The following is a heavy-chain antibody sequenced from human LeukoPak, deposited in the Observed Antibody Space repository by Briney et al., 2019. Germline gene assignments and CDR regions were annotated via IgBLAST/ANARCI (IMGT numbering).Heavy chain of an antibody. V-gene: IGHV4-59*01. CDR3: ARDWRGVPGTARYYYFGMDV. CDR1: GGSIGSYY. J-gene: IGHJ6*02. Sequence: SGTLSLTCTVSGGSIGSYYWSWIRQSPGKGLEWIGYVYYNGITNYNPSLKSRGTISVDTSKIQFSPRLTSVTAADTAVYYCARDWRGVPGTARYYYFGMDVWGQGATVTVSS. CDR2: VYYNGIT. D-gene: IGHD6-13*01.